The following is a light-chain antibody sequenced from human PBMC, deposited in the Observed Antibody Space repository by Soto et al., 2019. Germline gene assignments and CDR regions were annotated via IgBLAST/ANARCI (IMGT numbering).Light chain of an antibody. CDR2: DAS. V-gene: IGKV3D-7*01. CDR3: QQDYNLPIT. CDR1: QSVRSER. Sequence: EIVLTQSPDTLSLSPGERATLSCRASQSVRSERLAWYQQKPGQAPRLVIFDASTRATGIPERFSGSGSGTHFTLTITSLEPEDFAVYYCQQDYNLPITFGQGTRLEI. J-gene: IGKJ5*01.